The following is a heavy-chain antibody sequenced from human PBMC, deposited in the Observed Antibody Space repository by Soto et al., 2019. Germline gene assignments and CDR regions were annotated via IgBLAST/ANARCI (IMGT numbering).Heavy chain of an antibody. CDR1: GFTFSSYS. V-gene: IGHV3-21*01. D-gene: IGHD3-10*01. J-gene: IGHJ4*02. CDR2: ISSSSSYI. CDR3: AREGHLYYYGSWSYAFDY. Sequence: EVQLVESGGGLVKPGGSLRLSCAASGFTFSSYSMNWVRQAPGKGLEWVSSISSSSSYIYYADSVKGRFTISRDNPKNSRYLQMNSLRDEDTAVYYCAREGHLYYYGSWSYAFDYWGQGTLVTVSS.